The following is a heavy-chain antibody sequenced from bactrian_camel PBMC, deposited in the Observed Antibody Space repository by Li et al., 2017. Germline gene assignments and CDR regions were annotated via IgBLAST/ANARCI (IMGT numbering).Heavy chain of an antibody. CDR3: AADSRPTIRCWDYDPYEYNN. V-gene: IGHV3S55*01. D-gene: IGHD4*01. Sequence: HVQLVESGGGSVQAGGSLNLSCTASGFTRDDYDMGWYRQAPGKECELVSAINVDGTTKYGDSVKGRFAISHDAAKNTVYLQMNSLKPEDTAMYYCAADSRPTIRCWDYDPYEYNNWGQGTQVTVS. CDR2: INVDGTT. J-gene: IGHJ4*01. CDR1: GFTRDDYD.